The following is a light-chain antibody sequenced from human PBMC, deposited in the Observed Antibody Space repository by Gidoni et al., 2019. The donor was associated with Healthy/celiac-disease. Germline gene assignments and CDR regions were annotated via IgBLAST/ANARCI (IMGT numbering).Light chain of an antibody. CDR3: QQSYSTPAT. CDR2: AAS. V-gene: IGKV1-39*01. Sequence: DIQMTQSPSSLSASVGDRVTITCRASQSISSYLNWYKQKPGKAPKLLIYAASSLQSGVPSRFSGSGSGTDFTLTISSLQPEDFATYYCQQSYSTPATFGGXTKVEIK. J-gene: IGKJ4*01. CDR1: QSISSY.